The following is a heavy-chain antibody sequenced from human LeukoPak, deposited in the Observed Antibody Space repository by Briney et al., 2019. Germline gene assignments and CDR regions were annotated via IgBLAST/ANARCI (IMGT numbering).Heavy chain of an antibody. V-gene: IGHV4-31*03. Sequence: SQTLSLTCTVSGGSISSGGYYWSWIRQHPGKGLEWIGYIYYSGSTYYNPSLKSRVTISVDTSKNQFSLKLSSVTAADTAVYYCAIQWELTSRDYYYYGTDVWGQGTTVTVSS. CDR1: GGSISSGGYY. J-gene: IGHJ6*02. CDR3: AIQWELTSRDYYYYGTDV. CDR2: IYYSGST. D-gene: IGHD1-26*01.